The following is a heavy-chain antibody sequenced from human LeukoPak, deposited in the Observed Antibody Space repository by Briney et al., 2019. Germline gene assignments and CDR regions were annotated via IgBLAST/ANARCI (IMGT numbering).Heavy chain of an antibody. D-gene: IGHD2-21*02. CDR2: IYYSGST. J-gene: IGHJ4*02. Sequence: PSETLSLTCTVSGGSISSYYWSWIRQPPGKGLEWIGYIYYSGSTNYNPSLKSRVTISVDTSKNQFSLKLSSVTAADTAVYYCARAPAEHCGGDCYSPFYFDYWGQGTLVTVSS. V-gene: IGHV4-59*08. CDR1: GGSISSYY. CDR3: ARAPAEHCGGDCYSPFYFDY.